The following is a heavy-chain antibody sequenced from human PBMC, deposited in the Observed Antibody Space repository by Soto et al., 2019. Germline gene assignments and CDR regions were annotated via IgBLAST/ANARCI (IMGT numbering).Heavy chain of an antibody. D-gene: IGHD6-6*01. CDR2: ISSSSSYI. Sequence: EVQLVESGGRLVKPGGSLRLSCAASGFTFSSYSMNWVRQAPGKGLEWVSSISSSSSYIYYADSVKGRFTISRDNAKNPLYLQMNSLRAEDTAVYYCARELYSSSARYFDYWGQGTLVTVSS. CDR3: ARELYSSSARYFDY. V-gene: IGHV3-21*01. J-gene: IGHJ4*02. CDR1: GFTFSSYS.